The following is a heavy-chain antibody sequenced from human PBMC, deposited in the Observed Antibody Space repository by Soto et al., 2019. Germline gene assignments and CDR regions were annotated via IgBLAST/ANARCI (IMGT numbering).Heavy chain of an antibody. J-gene: IGHJ1*01. CDR1: GFAVSANY. Sequence: EAHLVGSGGGLVQPGGSLRLSCAASGFAVSANYLSWVRQAPGKGLEWVSLIYSGGDTDYADSVRGRFTISSDNSKNTLYLQMTSLNAEATAVYYCATRMTAAPYWGHGALVNGSS. V-gene: IGHV3-66*01. CDR3: ATRMTAAPY. D-gene: IGHD2-21*02. CDR2: IYSGGDT.